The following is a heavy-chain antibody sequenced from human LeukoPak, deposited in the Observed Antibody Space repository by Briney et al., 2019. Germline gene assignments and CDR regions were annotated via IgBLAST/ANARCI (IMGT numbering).Heavy chain of an antibody. CDR2: IRYDGSNK. CDR3: ASTTTSRTGVRSGYSGVFDY. V-gene: IGHV3-30*02. CDR1: GFTFSSYG. J-gene: IGHJ4*02. D-gene: IGHD3-22*01. Sequence: GGSLRLSCAASGFTFSSYGMHWVRQAPGKGLEWVAFIRYDGSNKYYADSVKGRFTISRDNSKNTLYLQMNSLRAEDTAVYYCASTTTSRTGVRSGYSGVFDYWGQGTLVTVSS.